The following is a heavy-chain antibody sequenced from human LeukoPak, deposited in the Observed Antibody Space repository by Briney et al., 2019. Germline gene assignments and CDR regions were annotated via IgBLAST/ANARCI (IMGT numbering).Heavy chain of an antibody. CDR3: ARDDRWWLGELPLFEYYYYGMDV. CDR1: GYTFTIYY. J-gene: IGHJ6*02. V-gene: IGHV1-46*01. Sequence: ASVKVSCKASGYTFTIYYMHWVRQAPGQGLEWMGIINPSGGSTSYAQKFQGRVTMTRDTSTSTVYMELSSLRSEDTAVYYCARDDRWWLGELPLFEYYYYGMDVWGQGTTVTVSS. D-gene: IGHD3-10*01. CDR2: INPSGGST.